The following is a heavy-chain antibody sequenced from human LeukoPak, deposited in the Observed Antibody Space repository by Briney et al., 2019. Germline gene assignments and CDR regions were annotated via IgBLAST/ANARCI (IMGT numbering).Heavy chain of an antibody. V-gene: IGHV3-30*18. Sequence: PGGSLRLSCAASGFTFSSYGMHWVRRAPGKGLEWVAALSYDESNKYYEDSLKGRFTISRDNSKNTLYLQMNSLRAEDTAVYYCAKDSTIAGATSYDYWGQGTLVTVSS. CDR1: GFTFSSYG. CDR2: LSYDESNK. J-gene: IGHJ4*02. CDR3: AKDSTIAGATSYDY. D-gene: IGHD1-26*01.